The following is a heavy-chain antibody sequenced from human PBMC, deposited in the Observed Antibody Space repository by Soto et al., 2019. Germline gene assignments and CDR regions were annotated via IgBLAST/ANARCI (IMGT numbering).Heavy chain of an antibody. D-gene: IGHD6-13*01. V-gene: IGHV3-9*01. CDR2: ISWNSGSI. Sequence: EVQLVESGGGLVQPGRSLRLSCAASGFPCHEYAMHWVRQAPGKGLEWVSGISWNSGSIGYADSVKGRFTISRDNAKKSLYLQMNSRRTEDTPLSYCAKDIRSSWYADYCGQGPLLNVSS. CDR3: AKDIRSSWYADY. CDR1: GFPCHEYA. J-gene: IGHJ4*02.